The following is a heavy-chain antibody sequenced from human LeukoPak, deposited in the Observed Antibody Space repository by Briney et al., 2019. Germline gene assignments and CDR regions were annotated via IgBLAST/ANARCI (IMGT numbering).Heavy chain of an antibody. V-gene: IGHV4-34*01. CDR3: ARGSSRGQPLRY. D-gene: IGHD3-10*01. CDR2: INHGGST. J-gene: IGHJ4*02. CDR1: GGSFSGYY. Sequence: SETLSLTCAVYGGSFSGYYWSWIRQPPGKGLEWIGEINHGGSTNYNPSLKSRVTISVDTSKNQFSLKLSSVTAADTAVYYCARGSSRGQPLRYWGQGTLVTVSS.